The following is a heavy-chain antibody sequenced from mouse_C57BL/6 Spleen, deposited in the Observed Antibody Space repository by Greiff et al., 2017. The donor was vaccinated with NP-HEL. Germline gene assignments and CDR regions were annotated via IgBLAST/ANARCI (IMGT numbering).Heavy chain of an antibody. Sequence: QVQLQQPGAELVKPGASVKLSCKASGYTFTSYWMHWVKQRPGQGLEWIGMIHPNSGSTNYNEKFKSKATLTVDKSSSTAYMQLSSLTSEDSAVYYCAKSYDGYYDAMDYWGQGTSVTVSS. CDR2: IHPNSGST. CDR3: AKSYDGYYDAMDY. J-gene: IGHJ4*01. V-gene: IGHV1-64*01. D-gene: IGHD2-3*01. CDR1: GYTFTSYW.